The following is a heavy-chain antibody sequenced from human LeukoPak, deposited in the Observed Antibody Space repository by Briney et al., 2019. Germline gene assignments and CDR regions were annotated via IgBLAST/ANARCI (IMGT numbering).Heavy chain of an antibody. Sequence: SETLSLTCTVSGYSISSGYYWGWIRQPPGKGLEWIGSIYHSGSTYYNPSLKSRVTISVDTSKNQFSLKLSSVTAADTAVYYRARVRRDSYGSVGGYWGQGTLVTVSS. CDR2: IYHSGST. D-gene: IGHD5-18*01. CDR1: GYSISSGYY. V-gene: IGHV4-38-2*02. CDR3: ARVRRDSYGSVGGY. J-gene: IGHJ4*02.